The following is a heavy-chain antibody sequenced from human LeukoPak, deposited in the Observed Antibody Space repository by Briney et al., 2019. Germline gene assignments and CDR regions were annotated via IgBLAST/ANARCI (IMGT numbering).Heavy chain of an antibody. CDR2: IWYDGSNK. D-gene: IGHD5-18*01. CDR1: GFTFSSYG. Sequence: GGSLRLSCAASGFTFSSYGMRWVRQAPGKGLEWVAVIWYDGSNKYYADSVKGRFTISRGNSKNTLYLQMNSLRAEDTAVYYCARGVRGYSYGSSLYYFDYWGQGTLVTVSS. J-gene: IGHJ4*02. V-gene: IGHV3-33*01. CDR3: ARGVRGYSYGSSLYYFDY.